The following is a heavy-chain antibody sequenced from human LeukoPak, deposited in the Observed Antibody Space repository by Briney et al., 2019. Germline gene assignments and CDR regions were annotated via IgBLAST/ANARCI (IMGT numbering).Heavy chain of an antibody. J-gene: IGHJ5*02. D-gene: IGHD2-2*01. CDR3: ARRILSSTSPFDP. V-gene: IGHV4-39*01. Sequence: PSETLSLTXTVSGGSISSSSYYWGWIRQPPGKGLEWIGSIYYSGSTYYNPSLKSRVTISVDTSKNQFSLKLSSVTAADTAVYYCARRILSSTSPFDPWGQGTLVTVSS. CDR2: IYYSGST. CDR1: GGSISSSSYY.